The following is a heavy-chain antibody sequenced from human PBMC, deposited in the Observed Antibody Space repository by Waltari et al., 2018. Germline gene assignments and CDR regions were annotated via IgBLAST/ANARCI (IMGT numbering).Heavy chain of an antibody. Sequence: EGLLVESGGELVKPGGSLRLSCAATGFTFSDYSMNWVRQAPGKGLEWLAFMSRSGSHRYYEDSVKGRCTISRDNAKKSLDLLLSSLRADDTALYYCARDALTNGGLFDNWGQGTLVTVSS. CDR1: GFTFSDYS. V-gene: IGHV3-21*02. CDR3: ARDALTNGGLFDN. D-gene: IGHD7-27*01. CDR2: MSRSGSHR. J-gene: IGHJ4*02.